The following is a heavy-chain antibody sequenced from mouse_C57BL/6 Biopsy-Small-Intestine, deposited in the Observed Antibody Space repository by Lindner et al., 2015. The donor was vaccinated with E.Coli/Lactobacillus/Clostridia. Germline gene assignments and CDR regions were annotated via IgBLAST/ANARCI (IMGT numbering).Heavy chain of an antibody. J-gene: IGHJ3*01. CDR3: ARDEIYYGNPRAWFAY. Sequence: QLQESGAELVRPGSSVKMSCKTSGYTFTSYGINWVKQRTGQGLEWIGEIYPRSGNTYYNEKFKGKATLTADKSSSTAYMELRSLTSEDSAVYFCARDEIYYGNPRAWFAYWGQGTLVTVSA. CDR2: IYPRSGNT. D-gene: IGHD2-1*01. V-gene: IGHV1-81*01. CDR1: GYTFTSYG.